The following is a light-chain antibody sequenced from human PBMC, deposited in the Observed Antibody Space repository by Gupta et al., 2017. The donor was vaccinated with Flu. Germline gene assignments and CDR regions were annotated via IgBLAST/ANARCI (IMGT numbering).Light chain of an antibody. J-gene: IGKJ3*01. V-gene: IGKV1-39*01. CDR1: QSISNY. CDR3: QQSYRTPLLT. CDR2: RAS. Sequence: DRVTSTCRASQSISNYLNWYQHKPGEAPKRLVYRASSLQSGVPSRFSGSGSGTDLTLTISSLQPEDCATYFCQQSYRTPLLTFGPGTKVDIK.